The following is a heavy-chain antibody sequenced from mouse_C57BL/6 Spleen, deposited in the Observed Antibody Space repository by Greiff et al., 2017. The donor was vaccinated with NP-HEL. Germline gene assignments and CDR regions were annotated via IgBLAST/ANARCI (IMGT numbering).Heavy chain of an antibody. J-gene: IGHJ4*01. CDR3: TRAGLYAMDY. V-gene: IGHV1-64*01. CDR2: IHPNSGST. D-gene: IGHD3-1*01. Sequence: QVQLQQPGAELVKPGASVKLSCKASGYTFTSYWMHWVKQRPGQGLEWIGMIHPNSGSTNYNEKFKSKATLTVDKSSSTAYMQLSSLTSEDSAVYYCTRAGLYAMDYWGQGTSVTVSS. CDR1: GYTFTSYW.